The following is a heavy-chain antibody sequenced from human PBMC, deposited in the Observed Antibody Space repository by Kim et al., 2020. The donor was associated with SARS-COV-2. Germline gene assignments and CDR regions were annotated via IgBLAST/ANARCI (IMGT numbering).Heavy chain of an antibody. Sequence: GGSLRLSCAASGFTFSSYGMNWVRQAPGKGLEWVSGISCSVAPIDYADSVKGRFTISRDNSKKALHLQMDSLRAEDTAVYYCAKRAVAGTGPAFDVWGQGTMVTVSS. D-gene: IGHD6-19*01. CDR2: ISCSVAPI. CDR3: AKRAVAGTGPAFDV. CDR1: GFTFSSYG. V-gene: IGHV3-23*01. J-gene: IGHJ3*01.